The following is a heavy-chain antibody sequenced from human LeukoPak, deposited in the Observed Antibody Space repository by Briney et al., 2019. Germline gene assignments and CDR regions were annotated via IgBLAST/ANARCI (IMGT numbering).Heavy chain of an antibody. CDR1: GYTFTSYG. V-gene: IGHV1-18*01. CDR3: ARGTGIVVVPASFGGWFDP. Sequence: ASVKVSCKASGYTFTSYGISWVRQAPGQGVEWMGWIGAYNGNTNYAQKLQGRVTMTTDTSTSTAYMELRSLRSDDAAVYYCARGTGIVVVPASFGGWFDPWGQGTLVTVSS. D-gene: IGHD2-2*01. J-gene: IGHJ5*02. CDR2: IGAYNGNT.